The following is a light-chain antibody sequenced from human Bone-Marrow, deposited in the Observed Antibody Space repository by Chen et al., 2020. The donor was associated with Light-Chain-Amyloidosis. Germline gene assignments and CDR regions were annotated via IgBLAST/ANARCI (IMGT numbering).Light chain of an antibody. Sequence: DIVMTQSPLSLPVTPGESASISCRSNQSLRHNNGYNYLEWFLQKPGQCPQLLIFLGSIRASVVPDRFRGSVSGTDFTLKITRVDAEDVVVYYCMHVLQTPLTFGAGSSVDIK. CDR3: MHVLQTPLT. V-gene: IGKV2-28*01. CDR1: QSLRHNNGYNY. J-gene: IGKJ4*01. CDR2: LGS.